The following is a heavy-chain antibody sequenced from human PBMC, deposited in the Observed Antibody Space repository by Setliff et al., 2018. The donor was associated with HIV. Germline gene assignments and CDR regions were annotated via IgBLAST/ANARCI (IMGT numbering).Heavy chain of an antibody. J-gene: IGHJ4*02. D-gene: IGHD3-3*01. CDR1: GYSISTAYY. Sequence: KTSETLSLTCAVSGYSISTAYYWGWIRQPPGKGLEWIGSVYHSGTTYYNPSLKSRVTISVDMSNNQFSLKVTSVTAADTAVYYCMRGRSITIFGVAYFDFWGQGTLVTVSS. CDR2: VYHSGTT. CDR3: MRGRSITIFGVAYFDF. V-gene: IGHV4-38-2*01.